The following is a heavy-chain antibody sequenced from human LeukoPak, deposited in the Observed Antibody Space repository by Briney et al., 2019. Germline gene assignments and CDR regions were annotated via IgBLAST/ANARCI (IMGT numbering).Heavy chain of an antibody. CDR2: IYYSGST. CDR1: GGSISSYY. CDR3: ARAVIAVAGDYSDY. V-gene: IGHV4-59*01. Sequence: SETLSLTCTVSGGSISSYYWSWIRQPPGKGLEWIGYIYYSGSTNYNPSLKSRVTISVDTSKNQFSLKLSSVTAADTAVYYCARAVIAVAGDYSDYWGQGTLVTVSS. J-gene: IGHJ4*02. D-gene: IGHD6-19*01.